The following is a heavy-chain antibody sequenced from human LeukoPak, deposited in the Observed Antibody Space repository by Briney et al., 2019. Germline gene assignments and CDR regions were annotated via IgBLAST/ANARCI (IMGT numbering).Heavy chain of an antibody. CDR1: GFTFSSYG. CDR3: AKSRLSGINDAFDI. D-gene: IGHD3-3*01. V-gene: IGHV3-23*01. J-gene: IGHJ3*02. Sequence: GGSLRLSCAASGFTFSSYGMSWVRQAPGKGLEWVSGIRSSGDSTYYADSVKGRFTISRDNSKNTLYLQMNSLRAEDTAVYYCAKSRLSGINDAFDIWGQGTMVTVSS. CDR2: IRSSGDST.